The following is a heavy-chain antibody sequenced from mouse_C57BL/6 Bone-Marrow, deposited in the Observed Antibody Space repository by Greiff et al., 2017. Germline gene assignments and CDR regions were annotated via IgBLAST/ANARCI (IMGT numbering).Heavy chain of an antibody. CDR3: ARDALVYFDY. CDR2: ISSGSSTI. J-gene: IGHJ2*01. Sequence: EVNVVESGGGLVKPGGSLKLSCAASGFTFSDYGMHWVRQAPEKGLEWVAYISSGSSTIYYADTVKGRFTISRDNAKNTLFLQMTSLRSEDTAMYYCARDALVYFDYWGQGTTLTVSS. V-gene: IGHV5-17*01. CDR1: GFTFSDYG.